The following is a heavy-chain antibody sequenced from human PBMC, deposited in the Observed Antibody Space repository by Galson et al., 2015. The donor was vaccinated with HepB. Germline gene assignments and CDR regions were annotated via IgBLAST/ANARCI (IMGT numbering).Heavy chain of an antibody. CDR2: ISAYNGNT. V-gene: IGHV1-18*01. CDR3: ARISLYSYGQESDGY. D-gene: IGHD5-18*01. J-gene: IGHJ4*02. CDR1: GYTFTSYG. Sequence: SVKVSCKASGYTFTSYGISWVRQAPGRGLEWMGWISAYNGNTNYAQKLQGRVTMTTDTSTSTAYMELRSLRSDDTAVYYCARISLYSYGQESDGYWGQGTLVTVSS.